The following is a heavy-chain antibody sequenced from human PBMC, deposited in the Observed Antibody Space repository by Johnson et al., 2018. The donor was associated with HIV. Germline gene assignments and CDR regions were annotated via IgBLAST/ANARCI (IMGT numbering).Heavy chain of an antibody. J-gene: IGHJ3*02. CDR1: GFTFSSYW. CDR2: IKHDGSEK. V-gene: IGHV3-7*01. D-gene: IGHD3-3*01. Sequence: EVQLVESGGGLVKPGGSLRLYCAASGFTFSSYWMSWVRQAPGKGLEWVANIKHDGSEKYYVDYVKGRCNISRDNTKNTLYLQMNSLRAEDTAVYYCSRYRRILTIVGVATDAFDIWGQGTMVTVSS. CDR3: SRYRRILTIVGVATDAFDI.